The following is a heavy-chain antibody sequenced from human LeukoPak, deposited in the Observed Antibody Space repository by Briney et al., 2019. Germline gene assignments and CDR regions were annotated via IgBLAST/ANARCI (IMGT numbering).Heavy chain of an antibody. CDR2: IYLGDSDT. V-gene: IGHV5-51*01. Sequence: GESLKISCQGSGAIFTTYWIGWVRQMPGKGLEWMGIIYLGDSDTRYSPSFQGQVTISADKSINTAYLQWSSLKASDTAMYYCVRHRNWNYDYWGQGTLVTVSS. J-gene: IGHJ4*02. CDR1: GAIFTTYW. CDR3: VRHRNWNYDY. D-gene: IGHD1-1*01.